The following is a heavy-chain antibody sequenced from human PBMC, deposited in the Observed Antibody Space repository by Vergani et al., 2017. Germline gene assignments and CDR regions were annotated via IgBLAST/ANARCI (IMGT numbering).Heavy chain of an antibody. J-gene: IGHJ4*02. CDR1: GFTFSSYA. CDR3: AKDHRDIYSSSWEYYFDY. D-gene: IGHD6-13*01. V-gene: IGHV3-23*01. Sequence: EVQLLESGGGLVQPGGSLRLSCAASGFTFSSYAMSWVRQAPGKGLEWVSAISGSGGSTYYADSVKGRFTISRDNSNNTVYLQMNSLRAEDTAVYYCAKDHRDIYSSSWEYYFDYWGQGTLVTVSS. CDR2: ISGSGGST.